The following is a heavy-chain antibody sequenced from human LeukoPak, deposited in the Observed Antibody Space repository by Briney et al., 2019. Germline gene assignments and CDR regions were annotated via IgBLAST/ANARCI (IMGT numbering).Heavy chain of an antibody. V-gene: IGHV4-34*01. D-gene: IGHD5-18*01. CDR1: GGSFSGYY. J-gene: IGHJ4*02. CDR2: INHSGST. Sequence: SETLSLTCAVYGGSFSGYYWSWIRQPPGKGLEWIGEINHSGSTNYNPSLKSRVTISVDTSKNQFSLKLSSVTAADTAVYYCARVSNTAMGAYYFDYWGQGTLVTVSS. CDR3: ARVSNTAMGAYYFDY.